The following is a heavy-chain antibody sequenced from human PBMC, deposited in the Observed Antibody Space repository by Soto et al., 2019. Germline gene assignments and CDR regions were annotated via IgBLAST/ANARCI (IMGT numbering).Heavy chain of an antibody. D-gene: IGHD6-13*01. CDR3: ARDRGAAAGFDY. Sequence: GGSLRLSCAASGFTFSSYDMHWVRQATGKGLEWVSAIGTAGDTYYPGSVKGRFTISRENAKNSLYLQMNSLRAGDTAVYYCARDRGAAAGFDYWGQGTLVTVSS. J-gene: IGHJ4*02. V-gene: IGHV3-13*01. CDR2: IGTAGDT. CDR1: GFTFSSYD.